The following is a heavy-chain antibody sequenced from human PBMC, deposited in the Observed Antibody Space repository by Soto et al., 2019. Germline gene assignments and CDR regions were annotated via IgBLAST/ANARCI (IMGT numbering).Heavy chain of an antibody. J-gene: IGHJ2*01. Sequence: GASVKVSCKASGYTFTSYAMHWVRQAPGQRLEWMGWINAGNGNTKYSQKFQGRVTITRDTSASTVYMELSSLRSEDTAVYYCARDQGIGDFDFWGRGTLVTVSS. CDR1: GYTFTSYA. D-gene: IGHD3-10*01. CDR2: INAGNGNT. V-gene: IGHV1-3*01. CDR3: ARDQGIGDFDF.